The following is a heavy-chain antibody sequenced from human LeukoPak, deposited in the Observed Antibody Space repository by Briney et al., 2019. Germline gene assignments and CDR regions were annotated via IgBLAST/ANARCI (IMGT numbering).Heavy chain of an antibody. CDR2: IYYSGCT. J-gene: IGHJ4*02. CDR1: GGSISSYY. CDR3: GRSPCGGNSFRDY. D-gene: IGHD4-23*01. V-gene: IGHV4-59*08. Sequence: PSETLSLTCTVSGGSISSYYWSWLRQPPGKGLEWSGYIYYSGCTNYNPSLKSPVTISVDTSKNQTSLKLSSVTAADTAVYYCGRSPCGGNSFRDYWRERPGVSVLS.